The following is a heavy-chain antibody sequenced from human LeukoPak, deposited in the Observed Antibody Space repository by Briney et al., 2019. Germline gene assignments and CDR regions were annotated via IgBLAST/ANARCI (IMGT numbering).Heavy chain of an antibody. D-gene: IGHD2-15*01. CDR1: GGSFSGYY. CDR2: INHSGST. CDR3: ARVHIVVVVAARTFYNWFDP. Sequence: SETLSLTCAVYGGSFSGYYWSWIRQPPGKGLEWIGEINHSGSTNYNPSLKSRVTISVDTSKNQFSLKLSSVTAADTAVYYCARVHIVVVVAARTFYNWFDPWGQGTLVTVSS. J-gene: IGHJ5*02. V-gene: IGHV4-34*01.